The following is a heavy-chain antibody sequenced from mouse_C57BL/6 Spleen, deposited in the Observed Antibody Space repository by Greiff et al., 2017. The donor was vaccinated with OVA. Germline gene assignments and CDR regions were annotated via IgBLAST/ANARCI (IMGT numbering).Heavy chain of an antibody. Sequence: VKLKQPGTELVKPGASVKLSCKASGYTFTSYWMHWVKQRPGQGLEWIGNINPSNGGTNYNEKFKSKATLTVDKSSSTAYMQLSSLTSEDSAVYYCAREVGKLGLIDYWGQGTTLTVSS. CDR2: INPSNGGT. CDR1: GYTFTSYW. V-gene: IGHV1-53*01. CDR3: AREVGKLGLIDY. D-gene: IGHD4-1*01. J-gene: IGHJ2*01.